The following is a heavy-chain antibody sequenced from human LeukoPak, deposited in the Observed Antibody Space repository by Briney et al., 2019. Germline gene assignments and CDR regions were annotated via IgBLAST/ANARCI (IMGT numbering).Heavy chain of an antibody. CDR3: ARDYYDSSGYYHGGH. Sequence: ASVKVSCKASGYSFTSYGIHWVGQAPGQGLEWMGIINPSGSSTTYAQNFQGRVTMTGDTSTGKVYMELSSLRSEDTAVYYCARDYYDSSGYYHGGHWGQGTLVTVSS. D-gene: IGHD3-22*01. CDR1: GYSFTSYG. J-gene: IGHJ4*02. CDR2: INPSGSST. V-gene: IGHV1-46*01.